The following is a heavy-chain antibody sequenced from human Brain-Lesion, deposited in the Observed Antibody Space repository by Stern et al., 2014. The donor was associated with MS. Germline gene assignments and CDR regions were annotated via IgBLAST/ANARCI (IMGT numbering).Heavy chain of an antibody. V-gene: IGHV5-51*03. Sequence: EVQLVESGAEVKKPGESLKISCEASGYLFDDYWIGWVRQMSGRGLELVAIIFPRDSNTRYSPSVQGQVTISAAKSISTTYLQWPSLKAWDTPMYYCARSPATPSGYDRFDYWGQGALVTVSS. CDR3: ARSPATPSGYDRFDY. CDR1: GYLFDDYW. J-gene: IGHJ4*02. D-gene: IGHD5-12*01. CDR2: IFPRDSNT.